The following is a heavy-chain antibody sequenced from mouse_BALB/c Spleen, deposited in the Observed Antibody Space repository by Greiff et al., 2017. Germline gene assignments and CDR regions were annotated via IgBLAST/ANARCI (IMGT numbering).Heavy chain of an antibody. CDR2: ISNGGGST. D-gene: IGHD1-1*01. CDR1: GFTFSSYT. Sequence: EVQLVESGGGLVQPGGSLKLSCAASGFTFSSYTMSWVRQTPEKRLEWVAYISNGGGSTYYPDTVKGRFTISRDNAKNTLYLQMSSLKSEDTAMYYCARHYYGSSLYYFDYWGQGTTLTVSS. V-gene: IGHV5-12-2*01. CDR3: ARHYYGSSLYYFDY. J-gene: IGHJ2*01.